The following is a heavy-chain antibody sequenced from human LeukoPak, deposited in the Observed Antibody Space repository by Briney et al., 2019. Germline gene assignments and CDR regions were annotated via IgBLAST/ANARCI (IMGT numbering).Heavy chain of an antibody. CDR2: ISSSSSYI. CDR3: ASLGDYYDSSGYYAGNDY. Sequence: GGSLRLSCAASGFTFSSYSMNWVRQAPGKGLEWVSSISSSSSYIYYADSVKGRFTVSRDSAKNSLYLQMNSLRAEDTAVYYCASLGDYYDSSGYYAGNDYWGQGTLVTVSS. J-gene: IGHJ4*02. CDR1: GFTFSSYS. D-gene: IGHD3-22*01. V-gene: IGHV3-21*01.